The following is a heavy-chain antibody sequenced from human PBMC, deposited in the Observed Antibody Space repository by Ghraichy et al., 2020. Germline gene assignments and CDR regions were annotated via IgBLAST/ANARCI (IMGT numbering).Heavy chain of an antibody. D-gene: IGHD1-26*01. J-gene: IGHJ6*02. CDR2: INPSGST. V-gene: IGHV1-46*01. CDR1: GYTFTNNY. CDR3: ARDIVGTTTELNYYYAMDV. Sequence: ASVKVSCKASGYTFTNNYMHWVRQAPGQRLEWMGIINPSGSTSYAQKFQGRVSMTWDTSTGTVYMGLSSLRSEDTAVYYCARDIVGTTTELNYYYAMDVWCQGTTVTVSS.